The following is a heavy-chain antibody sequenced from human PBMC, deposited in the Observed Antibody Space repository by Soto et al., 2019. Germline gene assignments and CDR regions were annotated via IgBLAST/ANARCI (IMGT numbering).Heavy chain of an antibody. CDR2: IDTSGSST. Sequence: PGGSLRLSCEASGFIFTNFWMHWVRQVLGKGLVWVSRIDTSGSSTSYADSVKGRFTISRDNAKNTVSLQMNSLRAEDTGVYYCAKDSWYFDLWSQGSLVTVSS. CDR1: GFIFTNFW. V-gene: IGHV3-74*01. J-gene: IGHJ4*02. CDR3: AKDSWYFDL. D-gene: IGHD6-13*01.